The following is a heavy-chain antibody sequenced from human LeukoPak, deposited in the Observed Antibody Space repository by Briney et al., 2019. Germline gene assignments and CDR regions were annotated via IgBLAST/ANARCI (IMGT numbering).Heavy chain of an antibody. Sequence: PGGSLRLSCAASGFTISGSAMHWVRQASGKGLEWVGRIRSKANSYATAYAASVKGRFTISRDDSKNTAYLQTNSLKTEDTAVYYCTRHIDEIGGISLYMDVWGKGTTVTVSS. CDR2: IRSKANSYAT. CDR3: TRHIDEIGGISLYMDV. D-gene: IGHD6-13*01. CDR1: GFTISGSA. V-gene: IGHV3-73*01. J-gene: IGHJ6*03.